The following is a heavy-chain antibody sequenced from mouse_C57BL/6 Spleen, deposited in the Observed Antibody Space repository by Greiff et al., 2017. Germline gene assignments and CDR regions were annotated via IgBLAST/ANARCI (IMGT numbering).Heavy chain of an antibody. Sequence: QVQLQQPGAELVKPGASVKLSCKASGYTFTSYWMHWVKPRPGQGLEWIGMIHPNRGSTNYNEKFKSKATLTVDKSSSTAYMQLSSLTSEDAAVYYCARERTAHYAMDYWGQGASVTVSS. J-gene: IGHJ4*01. D-gene: IGHD1-2*01. V-gene: IGHV1-64*01. CDR1: GYTFTSYW. CDR2: IHPNRGST. CDR3: ARERTAHYAMDY.